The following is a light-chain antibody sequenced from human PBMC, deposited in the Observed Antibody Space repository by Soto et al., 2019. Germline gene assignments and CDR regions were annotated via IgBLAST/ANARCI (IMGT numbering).Light chain of an antibody. CDR3: QQYNNWTFSWT. CDR1: QSVSSN. CDR2: GAS. V-gene: IGKV3-15*01. J-gene: IGKJ1*01. Sequence: EIVMTQSPATLSVSPGERATLSCRASQSVSSNLDRYQQKPGQAPRLLIYGASTRATGIPARFSGSGSGTEFTLTISNVQSKDFAVYYGQQYNNWTFSWTFAQGTKMEIE.